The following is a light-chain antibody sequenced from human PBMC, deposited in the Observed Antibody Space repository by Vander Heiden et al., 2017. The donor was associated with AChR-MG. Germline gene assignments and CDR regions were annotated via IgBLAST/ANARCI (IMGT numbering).Light chain of an antibody. Sequence: DIQMTQSPSPLSASVGERVTITCRASRGISNYLAWYQQKPGKVPKLLIYAASTLQSGVPSPFSGSGSGTDFTLTISSLQPEDVATYYCQKYSSAPRVTFGPGTKVDIK. V-gene: IGKV1-27*01. CDR3: QKYSSAPRVT. J-gene: IGKJ3*01. CDR2: AAS. CDR1: RGISNY.